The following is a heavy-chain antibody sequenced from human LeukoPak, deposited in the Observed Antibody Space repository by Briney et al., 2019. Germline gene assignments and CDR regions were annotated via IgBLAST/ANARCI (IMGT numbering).Heavy chain of an antibody. V-gene: IGHV3-23*01. CDR1: GFTFSSSA. Sequence: GGSLRLSCAASGFTFSSSAMSWVRQAPGKGLYWVSAISGSGTGTYYADSVKGRFTISRDNSKNTLYLQMNSLRAEDTAVYYCAKEGGTGTRFDYWGQGSLVTVSS. CDR2: ISGSGTGT. J-gene: IGHJ4*02. D-gene: IGHD1-7*01. CDR3: AKEGGTGTRFDY.